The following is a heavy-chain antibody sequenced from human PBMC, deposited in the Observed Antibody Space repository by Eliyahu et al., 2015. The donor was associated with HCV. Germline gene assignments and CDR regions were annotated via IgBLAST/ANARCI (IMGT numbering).Heavy chain of an antibody. CDR1: GXSXXXYY. Sequence: QVQLQESGPGLVKXSETLSLTCTVSGXSXXXYYWXWIRQPPGKGLEWIGYIHYSGRTNYNPXLKSRVTISIDTSKNQFSLNLTSVTAADTAMYYCASGGGGIAVTGTGGWFDPWGQGTLVTVSS. J-gene: IGHJ5*02. V-gene: IGHV4-59*01. D-gene: IGHD6-19*01. CDR2: IHYSGRT. CDR3: ASGGGGIAVTGTGGWFDP.